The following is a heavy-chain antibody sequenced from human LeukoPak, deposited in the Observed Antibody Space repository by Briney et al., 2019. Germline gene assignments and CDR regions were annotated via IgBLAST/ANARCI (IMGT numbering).Heavy chain of an antibody. D-gene: IGHD4-23*01. V-gene: IGHV5-51*01. Sequence: GESLKISCKGSGYSFTSYWIGWVRQMPGKGLEWMGIIYPGDSDTRYSPSFQGQVTISADKSISTAYLQWSSLKASDTAMYYCARRGDLRGGTYYFDYWGQGTLVTVSS. CDR3: ARRGDLRGGTYYFDY. CDR1: GYSFTSYW. J-gene: IGHJ4*02. CDR2: IYPGDSDT.